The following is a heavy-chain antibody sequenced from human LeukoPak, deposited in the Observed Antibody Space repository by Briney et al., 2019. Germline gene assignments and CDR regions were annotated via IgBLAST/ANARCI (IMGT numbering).Heavy chain of an antibody. CDR3: ARGDYTEYYFDY. D-gene: IGHD4-11*01. Sequence: SETLSLTCTVSGGSLSSYYWSWIRQPPGKGLEWIGYIYYSGSTNYNPSLKSRVTISVDTSKNQFSLKLSSVTAADTAVYYCARGDYTEYYFDYWGQGTLVTVSS. V-gene: IGHV4-59*01. CDR1: GGSLSSYY. CDR2: IYYSGST. J-gene: IGHJ4*02.